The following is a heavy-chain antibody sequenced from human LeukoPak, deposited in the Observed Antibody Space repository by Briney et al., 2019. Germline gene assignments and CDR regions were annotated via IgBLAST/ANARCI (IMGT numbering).Heavy chain of an antibody. CDR3: ARGNPYGDNDY. Sequence: PSETLSLTCAVFGGSFSNYYLHWIRQPPGKGLEWIGEIDQSGSTKYNPSLKSRVTISVDRSKNQFSLKLSSVTAADTAVYNCARGNPYGDNDYWGQGTLVTVSS. CDR1: GGSFSNYY. V-gene: IGHV4-34*01. CDR2: IDQSGST. J-gene: IGHJ4*02. D-gene: IGHD4-17*01.